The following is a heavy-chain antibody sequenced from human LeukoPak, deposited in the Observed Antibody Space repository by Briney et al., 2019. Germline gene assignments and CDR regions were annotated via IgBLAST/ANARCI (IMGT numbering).Heavy chain of an antibody. CDR2: ISSSSTYI. J-gene: IGHJ4*02. Sequence: PGGSLRLSCAASGFTFSDYAMNWVRQAPGQGLEWVSSISSSSTYISFADSVKGRFTISRDNAKKSLYLQMNSLRAEDTAVYYCARVPYSGYHFDYWGQGTLVTVSS. CDR1: GFTFSDYA. CDR3: ARVPYSGYHFDY. D-gene: IGHD1-26*01. V-gene: IGHV3-21*01.